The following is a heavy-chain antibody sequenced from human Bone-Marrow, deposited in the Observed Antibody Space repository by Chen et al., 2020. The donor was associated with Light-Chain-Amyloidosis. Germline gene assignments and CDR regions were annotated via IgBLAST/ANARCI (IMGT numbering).Heavy chain of an antibody. D-gene: IGHD2-8*01. Sequence: QVQLQESGPGLVKPSETLSLTYTVSGGFINNYYWSWIRQPAGKGLQLIGRVHTSGSSNYNPSLRSRVTMSVDTSKKNFFLNLTSVTAADTAVYYCARGSVVYGFDYWGQGILVTVSS. CDR2: VHTSGSS. J-gene: IGHJ4*02. CDR3: ARGSVVYGFDY. CDR1: GGFINNYY. V-gene: IGHV4-4*07.